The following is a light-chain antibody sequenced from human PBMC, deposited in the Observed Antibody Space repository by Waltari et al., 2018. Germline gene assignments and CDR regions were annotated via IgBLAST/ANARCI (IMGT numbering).Light chain of an antibody. CDR2: DAS. J-gene: IGKJ2*01. Sequence: DIQMTQYPSSLSASVGDRVTITCQASQDISNYLNWYQQKPGKAPKLLIYDASNLKTGVPSRFSGSGSGTDFTFTISSLQPEDIATYYCQQYDNLPYTFGQGTKLEIK. V-gene: IGKV1-33*01. CDR3: QQYDNLPYT. CDR1: QDISNY.